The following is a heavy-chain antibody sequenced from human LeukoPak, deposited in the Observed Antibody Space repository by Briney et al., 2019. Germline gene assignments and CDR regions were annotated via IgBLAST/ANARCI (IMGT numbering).Heavy chain of an antibody. CDR3: AREGGSSTSCCYYYMDV. CDR2: IIPIFGTA. D-gene: IGHD2-2*01. CDR1: GGTFSSYY. V-gene: IGHV1-69*01. Sequence: SVKVSCKASGGTFSSYYISWVRQAPGRGLEWMGGIIPIFGTANYAHNFQGRVTITADESTNTAYMELSSLRSEDTAVYYCAREGGSSTSCCYYYMDVWGKGTTATVTS. J-gene: IGHJ6*03.